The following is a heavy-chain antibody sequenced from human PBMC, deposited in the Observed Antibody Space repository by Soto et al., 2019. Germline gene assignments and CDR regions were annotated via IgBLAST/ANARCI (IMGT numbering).Heavy chain of an antibody. D-gene: IGHD3-9*01. CDR1: GYTLTSHH. J-gene: IGHJ3*02. CDR2: INPANGVA. V-gene: IGHV1-46*01. Sequence: QVHLVQSGAEVKKPGASMKVSCTASGYTLTSHHVHWVRQAPGRRLEWMGSINPANGVAQYTARFQGRVIMTRDTSTSTVYMELRGLTSEDTAIFYCARGGGVGLGGSAAFDIWGQGTMVTVSS. CDR3: ARGGGVGLGGSAAFDI.